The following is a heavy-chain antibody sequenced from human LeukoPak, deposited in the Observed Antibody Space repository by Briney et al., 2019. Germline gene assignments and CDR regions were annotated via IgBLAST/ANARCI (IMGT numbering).Heavy chain of an antibody. CDR3: ATNRKWHWNELGY. Sequence: ASVKVSCQASVYTFTGYYMHCVRQGPGQGLEWMGWINPNSGGTNYAQKFQGRVTMTRDTSISTAYMELSRLRSDDTAVYYCATNRKWHWNELGYWGQGTLVTVSS. J-gene: IGHJ4*02. D-gene: IGHD1-1*01. V-gene: IGHV1-2*02. CDR2: INPNSGGT. CDR1: VYTFTGYY.